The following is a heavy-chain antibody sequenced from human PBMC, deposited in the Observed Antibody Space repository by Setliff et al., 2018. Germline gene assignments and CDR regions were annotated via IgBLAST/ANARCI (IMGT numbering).Heavy chain of an antibody. CDR3: AKSLYFYDSSGYYYDRDYYYYMDV. J-gene: IGHJ6*03. CDR2: IRYSGET. Sequence: SETLSLTCTVSGGSISSGNYFWDWIRQSPGKGLEWIGSIRYSGETFHNPSLKSRVIITVDTSKNQFSLKVTSLRAEDTAVYYCAKSLYFYDSSGYYYDRDYYYYMDVWGKGTTVTVSS. D-gene: IGHD3-22*01. CDR1: GGSISSGNYF. V-gene: IGHV4-39*07.